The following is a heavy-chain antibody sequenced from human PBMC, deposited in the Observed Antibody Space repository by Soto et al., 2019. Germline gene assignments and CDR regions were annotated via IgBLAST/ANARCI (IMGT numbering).Heavy chain of an antibody. D-gene: IGHD2-15*01. CDR1: GYTFTSYV. V-gene: IGHV1-18*01. Sequence: ASVKVSCKASGYTFTSYVISWVRQAPGQGLEWMGWISAYNGNTNYAQKLQGRVTMTTDTSTSTAYMELRSLRSDDTAVYYCARDRLDCSGGSCYFLFQHWGQGTLVTVSS. CDR2: ISAYNGNT. CDR3: ARDRLDCSGGSCYFLFQH. J-gene: IGHJ1*01.